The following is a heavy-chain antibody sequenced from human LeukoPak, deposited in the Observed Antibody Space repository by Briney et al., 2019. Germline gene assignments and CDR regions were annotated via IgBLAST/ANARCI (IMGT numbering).Heavy chain of an antibody. CDR3: ARDRIAAAGTGYYYGMDV. CDR2: ISSSSSTI. D-gene: IGHD6-13*01. J-gene: IGHJ6*02. Sequence: LPGGSLRLSCAASGVTFSSYSMNWVRQAPGKGLEWVSYISSSSSTIYYADSVKGRFTISRDNAKNSLYLQMNSLRDEDTAVYYCARDRIAAAGTGYYYGMDVWGQGTTVTVSS. CDR1: GVTFSSYS. V-gene: IGHV3-48*02.